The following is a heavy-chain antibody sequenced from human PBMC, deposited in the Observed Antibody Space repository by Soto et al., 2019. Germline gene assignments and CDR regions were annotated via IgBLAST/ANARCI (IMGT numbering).Heavy chain of an antibody. Sequence: AVKFSCKAAAVTFSSYAISWVRQAPGQGLKWMGGIIPIFGTANYAQKFQGRGTITADESTSTAYMELSSLRSEDTAVYYCARSLNQYCSGGSSYYFDYWGQGTLVTVSS. CDR2: IIPIFGTA. D-gene: IGHD2-15*01. V-gene: IGHV1-69*13. CDR3: ARSLNQYCSGGSSYYFDY. CDR1: AVTFSSYA. J-gene: IGHJ4*02.